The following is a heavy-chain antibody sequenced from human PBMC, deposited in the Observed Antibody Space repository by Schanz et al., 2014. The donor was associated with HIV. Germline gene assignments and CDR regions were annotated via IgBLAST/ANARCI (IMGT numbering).Heavy chain of an antibody. V-gene: IGHV1-46*01. CDR1: GYIFTSYY. D-gene: IGHD2-2*02. J-gene: IGHJ6*02. Sequence: QVQLVQSGAEVKKPGASVKVSCKASGYIFTSYYMHWVRQAPGQGLEWMGWINPTNGKTFYTQKFQGRVTMTRDTSKSTAYMDLSSLRSEDTAVYYCARRRSEIVPAAIVLHYYYGFDVWGQGTTVTVSS. CDR2: INPTNGKT. CDR3: ARRRSEIVPAAIVLHYYYGFDV.